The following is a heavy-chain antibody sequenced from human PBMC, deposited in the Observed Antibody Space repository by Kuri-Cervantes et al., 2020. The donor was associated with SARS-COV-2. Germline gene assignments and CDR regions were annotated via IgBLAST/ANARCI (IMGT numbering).Heavy chain of an antibody. Sequence: ASVKVSCKASGYTFTGYYMHWVRQAPGQGLEWMGWINPNSGGTNYAQKFQGRVTITRDTSASTAYMELSSLRSDDTAVYYCARVLFVWELNNWFDPWGQGTLVTVSS. CDR2: INPNSGGT. CDR3: ARVLFVWELNNWFDP. CDR1: GYTFTGYY. V-gene: IGHV1-2*02. J-gene: IGHJ5*02. D-gene: IGHD1-26*01.